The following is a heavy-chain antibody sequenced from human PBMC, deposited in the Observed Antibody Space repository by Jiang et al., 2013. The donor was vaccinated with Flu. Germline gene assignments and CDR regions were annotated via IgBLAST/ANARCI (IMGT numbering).Heavy chain of an antibody. J-gene: IGHJ6*04. CDR2: IYYSGST. Sequence: PGLVKPSETLSLTCTVSGGSISSYYWSWIRQPPGKGLEWIGYIYYSGSTNYNPSLKSRVTISVDTSKNQFSLKLSSVTAADTAVYYCARLRGYCSGGSCSAPVLYYYYGMDVWGKGTTVTVSS. D-gene: IGHD2-15*01. CDR3: ARLRGYCSGGSCSAPVLYYYYGMDV. V-gene: IGHV4-59*08. CDR1: GGSISSYY.